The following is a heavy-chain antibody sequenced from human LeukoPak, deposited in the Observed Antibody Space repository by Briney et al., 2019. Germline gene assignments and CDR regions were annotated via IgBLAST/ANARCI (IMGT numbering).Heavy chain of an antibody. CDR1: GFTVSSNS. CDR2: IYSGGST. CDR3: ARGPYEGY. D-gene: IGHD5-12*01. Sequence: QAGGSLRLSCTVSGFTVSSNSMSWVRQAPGKGLEWVSFIYSGGSTYYADSVKGRFTISRDNSKNTLYLQMNSLRAEDTAVYYCARGPYEGYWGQGTLVTVSS. V-gene: IGHV3-66*01. J-gene: IGHJ4*02.